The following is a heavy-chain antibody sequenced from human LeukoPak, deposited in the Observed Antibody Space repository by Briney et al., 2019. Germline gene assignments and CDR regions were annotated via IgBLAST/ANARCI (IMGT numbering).Heavy chain of an antibody. D-gene: IGHD4/OR15-4a*01. V-gene: IGHV3-72*01. CDR2: SRNKVNSYTT. CDR1: GFTFSDHY. CDR3: TRSMYGEGRRIIDFDY. J-gene: IGHJ4*02. Sequence: GGFLRLSCAASGFTFSDHYIDWVRQAPGEGLEWVGRSRNKVNSYTTAYAASVIGRFTVSRDDLSATVYLQMNSLKTEDTAVYYCTRSMYGEGRRIIDFDYWGQGTLLTVSS.